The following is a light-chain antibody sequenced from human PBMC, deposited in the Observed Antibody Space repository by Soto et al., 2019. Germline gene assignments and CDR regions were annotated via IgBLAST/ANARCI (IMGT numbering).Light chain of an antibody. Sequence: QSALTQPASVSGSPGQSITISCTGTSSDVGGFNYVSWYQQHPGKAPKLMIYDVTNRPSGVSYRFSGSKSGNTASLTISGLQAEDEADYSCNPYTSSSTYVFGTGTKLTAL. J-gene: IGLJ1*01. CDR2: DVT. CDR1: SSDVGGFNY. CDR3: NPYTSSSTYV. V-gene: IGLV2-14*03.